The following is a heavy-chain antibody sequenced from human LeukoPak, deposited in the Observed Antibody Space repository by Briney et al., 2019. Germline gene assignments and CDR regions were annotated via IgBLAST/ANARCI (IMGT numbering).Heavy chain of an antibody. CDR3: ATVGSYGRFGELLQFDY. CDR1: GYTLTELS. J-gene: IGHJ4*02. V-gene: IGHV1-24*01. D-gene: IGHD3-10*01. Sequence: ASVKVSCKVSGYTLTELSMHWVRQAPGKGLEWMGGFDPEDGETIYAQKFQGRVTMTEDTSTDTAYMELSSLRSEDTAVYYCATVGSYGRFGELLQFDYWGQGTLVTVSS. CDR2: FDPEDGET.